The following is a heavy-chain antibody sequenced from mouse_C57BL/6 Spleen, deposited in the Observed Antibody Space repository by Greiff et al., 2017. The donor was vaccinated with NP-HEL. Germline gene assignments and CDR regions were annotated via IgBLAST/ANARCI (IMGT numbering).Heavy chain of an antibody. Sequence: EVQGVESGGDLVKPGGSLKLSCAASGFTFSSYGMSWVRQTPDKRLEWVATISSGGSYTYYPDSVKGRFTISRDNAKNTLYLQMSSLKSEDTAMYYCAREGGNPEHLDYWGKGTTLTVSS. J-gene: IGHJ2*01. CDR2: ISSGGSYT. V-gene: IGHV5-6*01. CDR3: AREGGNPEHLDY. D-gene: IGHD2-1*01. CDR1: GFTFSSYG.